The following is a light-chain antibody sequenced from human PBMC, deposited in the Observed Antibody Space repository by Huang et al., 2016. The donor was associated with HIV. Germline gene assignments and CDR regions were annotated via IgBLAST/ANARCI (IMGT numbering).Light chain of an antibody. CDR3: QQYNELPLT. J-gene: IGKJ4*01. Sequence: EIMMTQSPATLSVSPGEGAARSCRARQTLRRALAWDQQKHGQAPRLLIYDAATRATGLPVRCSGSGSETEFTLTISSLQPEDFAIYYCQQYNELPLTFGGGTKVEIK. CDR2: DAA. V-gene: IGKV3-15*01. CDR1: QTLRRA.